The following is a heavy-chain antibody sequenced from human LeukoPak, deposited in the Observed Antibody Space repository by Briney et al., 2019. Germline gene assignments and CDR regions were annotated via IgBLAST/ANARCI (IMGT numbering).Heavy chain of an antibody. Sequence: GGSLRLSCAASGFTFSSYAMSWVRQAPGKGLEWVSAISGSGGSTYYADSVKGRFTISRDNAKNSLYLQMNSLRVEDTAVYYCARRGSYSYDPWGQGILVTVSS. D-gene: IGHD1-26*01. J-gene: IGHJ5*02. CDR1: GFTFSSYA. CDR2: ISGSGGST. CDR3: ARRGSYSYDP. V-gene: IGHV3-23*01.